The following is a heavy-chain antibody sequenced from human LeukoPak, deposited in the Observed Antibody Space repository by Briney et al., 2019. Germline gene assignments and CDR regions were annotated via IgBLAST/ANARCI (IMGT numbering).Heavy chain of an antibody. D-gene: IGHD2-2*01. J-gene: IGHJ5*02. CDR3: ARDQTRVVPAATAYNWFDR. V-gene: IGHV4-4*07. CDR2: IYTSGST. Sequence: SQTLSLTCTVSGGSISSYYWSWIRQPAGKGLEWIGRIYTSGSTNYNPSLKSRVTMSVDTSKNQFSLKLSPVTAADTAVYYCARDQTRVVPAATAYNWFDRWGQGTLVTVSS. CDR1: GGSISSYY.